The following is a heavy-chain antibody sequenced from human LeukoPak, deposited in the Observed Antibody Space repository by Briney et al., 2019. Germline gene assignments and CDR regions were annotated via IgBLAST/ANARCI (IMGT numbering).Heavy chain of an antibody. D-gene: IGHD3-10*01. CDR2: IRYDGSNK. V-gene: IGHV3-30*02. Sequence: GGSLRLSCAASGFTFSSYGMHWVRQAPGKGLGWVAFIRYDGSNKYYADSVKGRFTISRDNSKNTLYLQMNSLRAEDTAVYYCAKVTPREGPRGPNDYWGQGTLVTVSS. CDR3: AKVTPREGPRGPNDY. J-gene: IGHJ4*02. CDR1: GFTFSSYG.